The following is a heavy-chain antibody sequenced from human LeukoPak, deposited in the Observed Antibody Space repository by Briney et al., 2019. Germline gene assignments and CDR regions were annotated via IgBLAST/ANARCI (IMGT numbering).Heavy chain of an antibody. V-gene: IGHV1-69*06. J-gene: IGHJ3*02. CDR2: IIPIFGTA. CDR3: ALWFGELSAFDI. Sequence: SVKVSCKASGGTFSSYAISWVRQAPGQGLEWMGGIIPIFGTANYAQKFQGRVTITADKSTSTAYMELSSLRAEDTAVYYCALWFGELSAFDIWGQGTMVTVSS. D-gene: IGHD3-10*01. CDR1: GGTFSSYA.